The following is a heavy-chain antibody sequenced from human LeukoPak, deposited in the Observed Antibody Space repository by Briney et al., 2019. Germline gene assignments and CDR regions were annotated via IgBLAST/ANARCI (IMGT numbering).Heavy chain of an antibody. CDR3: ARHGGTSYYFDY. V-gene: IGHV4-59*08. CDR2: IYYTGKS. CDR1: GFTFSSYA. J-gene: IGHJ4*02. Sequence: GSLRLSCAASGFTFSSYAMSWVRQAPGKGLEWIGYIYYTGKSDYNPSLKSRVTMSVDTSKNQFSLKLSSVTAADTAVYYCARHGGTSYYFDYWGQGTLVTVSS.